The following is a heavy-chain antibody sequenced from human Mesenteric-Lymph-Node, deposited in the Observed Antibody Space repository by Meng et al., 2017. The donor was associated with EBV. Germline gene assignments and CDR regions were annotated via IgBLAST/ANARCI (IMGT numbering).Heavy chain of an antibody. J-gene: IGHJ4*02. CDR2: IYHGGST. CDR3: ARRPTGIDY. CDR1: GGAISSSNW. D-gene: IGHD2-8*02. Sequence: QVQLQGPGPGLGRPSGTLSLTCFVSGGAISSSNWWIWVRQSPWKGLEWIGEIYHGGSTNYNPSLKSRVTISIDTSKNQLSLMLSSVTAADTAVYYCARRPTGIDYWGQGTLVTVSS. V-gene: IGHV4-4*02.